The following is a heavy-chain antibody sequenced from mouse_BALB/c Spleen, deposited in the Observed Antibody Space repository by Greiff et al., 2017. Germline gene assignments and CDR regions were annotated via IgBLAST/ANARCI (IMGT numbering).Heavy chain of an antibody. D-gene: IGHD2-4*01. J-gene: IGHJ4*01. CDR3: ARPYDYATMDY. Sequence: VKLMESGPELVRPGASVKLSCKASGYSFTSYWMNWVKQRPGQGLEWIGMIHPSDSETRLNQKFKDKATLTVDKSSSTAYMQLSSPTSEDSAIYYCARPYDYATMDYWGQGTSVTVSS. V-gene: IGHV1-61*01. CDR2: IHPSDSET. CDR1: GYSFTSYW.